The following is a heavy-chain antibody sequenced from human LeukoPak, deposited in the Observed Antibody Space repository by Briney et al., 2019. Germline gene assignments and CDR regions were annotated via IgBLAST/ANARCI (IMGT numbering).Heavy chain of an antibody. CDR2: IDHSGST. D-gene: IGHD3-3*01. CDR1: GGSFSRYF. Sequence: SQTLSLTCTVSGGSFSRYFWTWIRQTPGKGLEWIGYIDHSGSTNYIPSLQSRVTISIDTSKNQFSLKLNSVTAADTAVYYCAREYFSANYFFYYMDVWGTGTTVTVSS. V-gene: IGHV4-59*01. CDR3: AREYFSANYFFYYMDV. J-gene: IGHJ6*03.